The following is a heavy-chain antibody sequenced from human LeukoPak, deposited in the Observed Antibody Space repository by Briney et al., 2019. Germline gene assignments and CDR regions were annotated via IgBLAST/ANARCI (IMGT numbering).Heavy chain of an antibody. CDR1: GFIFSSYS. V-gene: IGHV3-48*01. D-gene: IGHD6-6*01. CDR2: ISSSSTTI. CDR3: ARVSSVWQLVARGAIDY. J-gene: IGHJ4*02. Sequence: GGSLRLSCAVSGFIFSSYSMNWVRQAPGKGLEWVSYISSSSTTIYYADSVKGRFTISRDNAKNSLYLQMNSLRAEDMAVYYCARVSSVWQLVARGAIDYWGQGTLVTVSS.